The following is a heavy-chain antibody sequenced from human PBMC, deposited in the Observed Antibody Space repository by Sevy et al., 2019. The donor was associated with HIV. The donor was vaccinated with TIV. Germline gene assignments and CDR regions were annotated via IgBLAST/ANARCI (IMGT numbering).Heavy chain of an antibody. Sequence: GGSLRLSCTTSGFTFDDYAMSWFRQPPGKGLEWVAFITRNSYEAYGGTTDYAASVKGRFIISRDDSKSIAYLQMNSLKTEDTAFYYCTRGLATADTPEYYFDYSGQGTLVTVSS. CDR1: GFTFDDYA. CDR3: TRGLATADTPEYYFDY. CDR2: ITRNSYEAYGGTT. V-gene: IGHV3-49*03. J-gene: IGHJ4*02. D-gene: IGHD5-12*01.